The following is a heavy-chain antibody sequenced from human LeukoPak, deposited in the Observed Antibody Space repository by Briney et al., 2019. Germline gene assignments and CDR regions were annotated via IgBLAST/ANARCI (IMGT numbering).Heavy chain of an antibody. Sequence: GGSLRLSCAASGFTFSSYAMHWVRQAPGKGLEWLTVISTDGNDKHYADSVKGRFTVARDNFKNTLLLQMNNVRTEDTAVYYCAKDKSVSADYYFDYWGQGTLVTVSS. CDR1: GFTFSSYA. CDR2: ISTDGNDK. CDR3: AKDKSVSADYYFDY. V-gene: IGHV3-30*04. J-gene: IGHJ4*02. D-gene: IGHD3-10*01.